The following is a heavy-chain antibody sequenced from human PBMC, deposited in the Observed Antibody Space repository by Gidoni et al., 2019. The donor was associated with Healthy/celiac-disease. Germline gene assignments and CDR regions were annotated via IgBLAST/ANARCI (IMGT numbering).Heavy chain of an antibody. CDR1: GGSFSGYS. Sequence: QVQLQQWGAGLLKPSETLSLTCAVYGGSFSGYSWSWIRQPPGKGLEWIGEINHSGSTNYNPSLKSRVTISVDTSKNQFSLKLSSVTAADTAVYYCARDLAGDDAFDIWGQGTMVTVSS. CDR2: INHSGST. V-gene: IGHV4-34*01. D-gene: IGHD3-16*01. CDR3: ARDLAGDDAFDI. J-gene: IGHJ3*02.